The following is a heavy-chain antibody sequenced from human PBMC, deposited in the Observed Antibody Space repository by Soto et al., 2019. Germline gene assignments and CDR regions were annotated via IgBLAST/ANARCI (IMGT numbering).Heavy chain of an antibody. CDR3: AKDPGGQAVALDY. J-gene: IGHJ4*02. D-gene: IGHD6-19*01. CDR1: GFPFSSYG. V-gene: IGHV3-30*18. Sequence: PGGSLRLSCAASGFPFSSYGMHWVRQAPGKGLEWVAVISYDGSNKYYADSVKGRFTISRDNSKNTLYLQMNSLRAEDTAVYYCAKDPGGQAVALDYWGQGTLVTVSS. CDR2: ISYDGSNK.